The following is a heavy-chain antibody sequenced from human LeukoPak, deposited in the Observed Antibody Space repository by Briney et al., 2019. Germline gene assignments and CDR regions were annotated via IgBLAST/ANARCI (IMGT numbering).Heavy chain of an antibody. CDR3: ATGGRRGDY. D-gene: IGHD3-16*01. V-gene: IGHV3-15*07. Sequence: GGSLRLSCETSGFTFSNAWMNWVRQAPGKGLEWVGRIKSKIEGGTTDYAAPVKGRFTISTDDSKNTLYLQMNSLKAEDTAVYFCATGGRRGDYWGQGTLVTVSS. CDR1: GFTFSNAW. CDR2: IKSKIEGGTT. J-gene: IGHJ4*02.